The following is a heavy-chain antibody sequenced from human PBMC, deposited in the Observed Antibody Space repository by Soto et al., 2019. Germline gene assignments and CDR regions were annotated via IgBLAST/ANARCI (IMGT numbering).Heavy chain of an antibody. Sequence: PGGSLRLSCTASGFTFRAYAKNWVRQAPGKGLAWVSYISNSGSTIEYADSVKGRLTISRDNAKNSLYLQMNSLRAEDTAVYYCARTYCSSTSCLYYYYGMDVWGQGTTVTVSS. J-gene: IGHJ6*02. V-gene: IGHV3-48*03. CDR3: ARTYCSSTSCLYYYYGMDV. D-gene: IGHD2-2*01. CDR1: GFTFRAYA. CDR2: ISNSGSTI.